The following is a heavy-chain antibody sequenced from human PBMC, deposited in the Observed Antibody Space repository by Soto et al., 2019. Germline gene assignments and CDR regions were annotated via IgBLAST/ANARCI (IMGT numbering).Heavy chain of an antibody. J-gene: IGHJ3*02. D-gene: IGHD2-2*03. Sequence: PGESLKISCKTSGYSFISYWVAWVRQKPGKGLEWMGTFYPGDSTSTYSPSFQGQVTISVDKSISTAYLHLSSRKASDTAMYYCARIIGYCRNNGCSWTFDIWGQGTTVTVSS. V-gene: IGHV5-51*01. CDR1: GYSFISYW. CDR3: ARIIGYCRNNGCSWTFDI. CDR2: FYPGDSTS.